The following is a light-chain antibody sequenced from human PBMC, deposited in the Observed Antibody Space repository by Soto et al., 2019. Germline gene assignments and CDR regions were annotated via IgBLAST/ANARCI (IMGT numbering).Light chain of an antibody. J-gene: IGKJ5*01. CDR2: DAS. V-gene: IGKV3-11*01. Sequence: IVLTQSPATLSLSPWERATLSCRASQSVSSYLAWYQQKPGQAPRLLIYDASNRATGIPARFSGSGSGTDFTLTISSLEPEDFAVYYCQQYGSSSITFGQGTRLEI. CDR1: QSVSSY. CDR3: QQYGSSSIT.